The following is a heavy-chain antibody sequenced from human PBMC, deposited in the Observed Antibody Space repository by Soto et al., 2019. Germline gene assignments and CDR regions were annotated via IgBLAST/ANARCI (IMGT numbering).Heavy chain of an antibody. CDR1: GYTFTDYG. V-gene: IGHV1-18*01. Sequence: QVQPVQSGAEVKTPGASVKVSCKASGYTFTDYGISWVRQAPGQGLEWMGWISAYNDNTNYAQNLQGRVTMTTDTSTSTVYMELRSLRSDDTAMYYCARDYCSGGSCYGPDYWGQGTLVTVPS. CDR3: ARDYCSGGSCYGPDY. CDR2: ISAYNDNT. J-gene: IGHJ4*02. D-gene: IGHD2-15*01.